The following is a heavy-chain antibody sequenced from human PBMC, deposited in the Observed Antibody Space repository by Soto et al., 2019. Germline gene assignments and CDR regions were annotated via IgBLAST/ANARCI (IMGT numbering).Heavy chain of an antibody. D-gene: IGHD3-16*01. CDR2: ISGSGGST. CDR3: AKDSGGGLDY. CDR1: GFTFSSYA. J-gene: IGHJ4*02. Sequence: GGSLRLSCAASGFTFSSYAMSWVRQAPGKGLEWVSAISGSGGSTYYADSVKGRFTISRDNSKNTLYLQMNSLRAEDTAIYCCAKDSGGGLDYWGQGTLVTVSS. V-gene: IGHV3-23*01.